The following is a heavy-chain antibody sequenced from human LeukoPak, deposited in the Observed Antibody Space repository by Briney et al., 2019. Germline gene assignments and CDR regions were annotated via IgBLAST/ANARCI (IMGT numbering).Heavy chain of an antibody. V-gene: IGHV3-74*01. CDR3: ARVSRGNSGCFDH. CDR1: GFTFSSYW. J-gene: IGHJ4*02. CDR2: INTDGSST. D-gene: IGHD4-23*01. Sequence: GGSLRLSCAASGFTFSSYWMHWVRQAPGKGLVWVSRINTDGSSTSYADSVKGRFTISRDNAKNTLYLQMNSLRAEDTAVYFCARVSRGNSGCFDHWGQGTLVTVSS.